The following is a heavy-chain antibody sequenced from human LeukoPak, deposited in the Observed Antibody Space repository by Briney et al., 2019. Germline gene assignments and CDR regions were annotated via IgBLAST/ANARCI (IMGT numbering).Heavy chain of an antibody. CDR1: GGTFSSYA. CDR3: ARVSSRVGATFFDY. CDR2: IIPIFGTA. D-gene: IGHD1-26*01. V-gene: IGHV1-69*05. J-gene: IGHJ4*02. Sequence: ASVRVSCKASGGTFSSYAISWVRQAPGQGLGWMGGIIPIFGTANYAQKFQGRVTITTDESTSTAYMELSSLRSEDTAVYYCARVSSRVGATFFDYWGQGTLVTVSS.